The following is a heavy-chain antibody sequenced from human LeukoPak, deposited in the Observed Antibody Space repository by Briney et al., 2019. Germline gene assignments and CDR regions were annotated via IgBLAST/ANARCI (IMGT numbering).Heavy chain of an antibody. D-gene: IGHD3-22*01. V-gene: IGHV1-69*05. J-gene: IGHJ4*02. Sequence: SVKVSCKASGGTFSSYAISWVRQAPGQGLEWMGGIIPIFGTASYAQKFQGRVTITTDESTSTAYMELSSLRSKDTAVYYCARGAYYYDSSGLPPFDYWGQGTLVTVSS. CDR1: GGTFSSYA. CDR3: ARGAYYYDSSGLPPFDY. CDR2: IIPIFGTA.